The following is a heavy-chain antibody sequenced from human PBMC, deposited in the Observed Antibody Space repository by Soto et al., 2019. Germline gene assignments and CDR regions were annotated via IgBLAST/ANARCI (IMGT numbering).Heavy chain of an antibody. V-gene: IGHV3-30-3*01. J-gene: IGHJ6*02. Sequence: GVSLRLSCAASGFTSCSYAMHWFRQAPGQELEWVALISYDGSNKYYADSVKGRFTISRDNSKNTLYLQMNSLRPEDTAVYHCVREQGGTTLYQHGLSGWGQGATVPVAS. CDR2: ISYDGSNK. D-gene: IGHD1-7*01. CDR1: GFTSCSYA. CDR3: VREQGGTTLYQHGLSG.